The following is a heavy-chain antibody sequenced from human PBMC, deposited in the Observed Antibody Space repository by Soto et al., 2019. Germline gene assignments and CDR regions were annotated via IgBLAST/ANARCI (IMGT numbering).Heavy chain of an antibody. CDR2: ISYDGSHK. V-gene: IGHV3-30-3*01. J-gene: IGHJ6*02. Sequence: GGSLRLSCAASGFTFSNFAMYWVRQAPGKGLEWVTVISYDGSHKYYADSVKGRFTISRDNSKNTLYLQMNNLRAEDSAVYFCVRDYSYQRAMDVWGQGTTVTVSS. CDR1: GFTFSNFA. CDR3: VRDYSYQRAMDV. D-gene: IGHD2-15*01.